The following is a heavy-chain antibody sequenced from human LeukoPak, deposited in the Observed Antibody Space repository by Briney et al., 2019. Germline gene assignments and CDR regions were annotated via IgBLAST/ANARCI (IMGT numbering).Heavy chain of an antibody. J-gene: IGHJ4*02. Sequence: ASVKVSCKASGYTFTSYGISWVRQAPGQGLEWMGWISAHNGNTNYAQKLQGRVTMTTDTSTSTAYMELRSLRSDDTAVYYCARKYYDILTGYYKTFDYWGQGTLVTVSS. D-gene: IGHD3-9*01. CDR2: ISAHNGNT. V-gene: IGHV1-18*01. CDR1: GYTFTSYG. CDR3: ARKYYDILTGYYKTFDY.